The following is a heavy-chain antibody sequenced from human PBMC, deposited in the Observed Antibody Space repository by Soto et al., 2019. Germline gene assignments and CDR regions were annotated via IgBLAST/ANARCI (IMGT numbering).Heavy chain of an antibody. Sequence: GASVKVSCKASGGTFSSYAISWVRQAPGQGLEWMGGIIPIFGTANYAQKFQGRVTITADESTSTAYMELSSLRSEDTAVYYCARVVLFRNLEWGHFDYWGQGTLVTVSS. D-gene: IGHD3-16*01. V-gene: IGHV1-69*13. CDR1: GGTFSSYA. CDR2: IIPIFGTA. J-gene: IGHJ4*02. CDR3: ARVVLFRNLEWGHFDY.